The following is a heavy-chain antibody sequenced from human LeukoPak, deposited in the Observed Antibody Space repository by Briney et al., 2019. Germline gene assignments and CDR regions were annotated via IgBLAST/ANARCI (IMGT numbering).Heavy chain of an antibody. V-gene: IGHV1-46*01. D-gene: IGHD3-10*01. Sequence: ASVKVSCKVSGYTLTELSMHWVRQAPGQGLEWMGILNPSGGSPSYAQKFRGRVTMTGDTSTSTVYMELSSLRSEDTAVYYCARGYYGSGSYRAFDCWGQGTLVTVSS. CDR3: ARGYYGSGSYRAFDC. J-gene: IGHJ4*02. CDR2: LNPSGGSP. CDR1: GYTLTELS.